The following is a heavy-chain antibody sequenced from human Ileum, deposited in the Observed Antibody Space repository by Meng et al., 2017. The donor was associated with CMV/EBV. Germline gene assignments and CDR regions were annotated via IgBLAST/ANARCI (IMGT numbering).Heavy chain of an antibody. CDR1: GFSFRNSW. CDR2: MKGDGSEK. V-gene: IGHV3-7*01. Sequence: GESLKISCAASGFSFRNSWMGWLRQAPGKGLEWVANMKGDGSEKYYMDSVKGRFTISGNNAENSLYLQMNSLRDEDTAVYFCARDASGWSSDWGQGTLVTVSS. CDR3: ARDASGWSSD. J-gene: IGHJ4*02. D-gene: IGHD6-19*01.